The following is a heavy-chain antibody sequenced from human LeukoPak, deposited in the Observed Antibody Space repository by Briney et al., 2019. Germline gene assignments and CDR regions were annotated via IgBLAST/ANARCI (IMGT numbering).Heavy chain of an antibody. J-gene: IGHJ5*02. D-gene: IGHD1-20*01. CDR2: IYPGDSDT. Sequence: GESLKISCKGSGYSFTSYWIGWVRQMPGKGLEWMGMIYPGDSDTRYSPSFQGQVTISAAKSISTAYLQWSSPKASDTAMYYCARGLTATTRLGWFDPWGQGTLVTVYS. V-gene: IGHV5-51*01. CDR1: GYSFTSYW. CDR3: ARGLTATTRLGWFDP.